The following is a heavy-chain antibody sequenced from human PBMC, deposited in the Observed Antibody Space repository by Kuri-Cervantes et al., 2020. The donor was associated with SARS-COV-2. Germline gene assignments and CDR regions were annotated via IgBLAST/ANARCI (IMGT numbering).Heavy chain of an antibody. J-gene: IGHJ6*02. V-gene: IGHV4-39*01. CDR2: IYYSGST. Sequence: ESLKISCSVSGSSISSRSYYWGWISQPPGKGLEWIGSIYYSGSTNYNPTLKSRVTISVDTSTNQFFLNLTSVTAADTAVYYCARQGGYYGMDDWGQGTKVTVSS. D-gene: IGHD3-22*01. CDR1: GSSISSRSYY. CDR3: ARQGGYYGMDD.